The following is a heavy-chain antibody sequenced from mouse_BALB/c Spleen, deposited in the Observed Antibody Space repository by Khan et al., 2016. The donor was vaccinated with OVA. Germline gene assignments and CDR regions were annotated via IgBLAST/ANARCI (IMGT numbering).Heavy chain of an antibody. CDR2: INPSTGYT. V-gene: IGHV1-7*01. CDR3: ARRGLYGLFAY. CDR1: GHTFTTYW. D-gene: IGHD2-10*02. J-gene: IGHJ3*01. Sequence: VQLQQSGAELAKPGASVKMSCTPSGHTFTTYWIHWIKQRPGQGLEWIGYINPSTGYTEYNKNFKDKATLTADESSSTAYMPLTSLPSADSAVYYSARRGLYGLFAYWGQVTLVTVPA.